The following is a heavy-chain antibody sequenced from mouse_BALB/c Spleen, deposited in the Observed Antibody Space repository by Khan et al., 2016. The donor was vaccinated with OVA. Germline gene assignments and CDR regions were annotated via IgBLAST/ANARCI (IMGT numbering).Heavy chain of an antibody. D-gene: IGHD1-2*01. CDR3: ASLLLRVYY. J-gene: IGHJ4*01. V-gene: IGHV1-4*02. CDR2: INPSSGYI. CDR1: GYSFTTYT. Sequence: VQLQQSAAELARPGASVKMSCKASGYSFTTYTIHWVKQRPGQGLEWIGNINPSSGYIEYNQKFKDKTTLTADTSSSTAYMQLSRLTSEGSAVYYCASLLLRVYYWGQGTSVTVSS.